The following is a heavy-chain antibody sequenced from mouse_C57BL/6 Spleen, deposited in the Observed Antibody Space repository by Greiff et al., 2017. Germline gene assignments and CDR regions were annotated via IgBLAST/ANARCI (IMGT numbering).Heavy chain of an antibody. CDR2: IDPSDSET. D-gene: IGHD1-1*01. CDR1: GYTFTSYW. V-gene: IGHV1-52*01. J-gene: IGHJ2*01. Sequence: QVQLQQPGAELVRPGSSVKLSCKASGYTFTSYWMHWVKQRPIQGLEWIGNIDPSDSETHYNQKFKDKATLTVDKSSSTAYMQLSSLTSEDSAVYYCASGDYYGSRGYFDYWGQGTTLTVSS. CDR3: ASGDYYGSRGYFDY.